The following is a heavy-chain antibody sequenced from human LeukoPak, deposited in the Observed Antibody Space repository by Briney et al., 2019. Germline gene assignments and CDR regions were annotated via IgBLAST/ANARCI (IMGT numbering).Heavy chain of an antibody. CDR2: VSQSGTTI. V-gene: IGHV3-11*01. CDR3: AREGHTYGSDY. CDR1: GFTFSDYY. D-gene: IGHD3-10*01. Sequence: GGSLRLSCTVSGFTFSDYYMSWIRQAPGRGLEWLSYVSQSGTTIYYADSVKGRFTISRDNGKKLMYLQMNSLRAEDTGMYYCAREGHTYGSDYWGQGALVTVSS. J-gene: IGHJ4*02.